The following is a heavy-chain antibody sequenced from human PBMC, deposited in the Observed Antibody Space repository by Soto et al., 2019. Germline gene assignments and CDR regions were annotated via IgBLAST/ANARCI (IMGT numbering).Heavy chain of an antibody. CDR2: ISSSGDTP. CDR1: GFTFSDYY. D-gene: IGHD4-4*01. Sequence: QVQLVESGGGLVKPGGSLRLSCAASGFTFSDYYMSWIRQAPGKGLKWVSYISSSGDTPYYADSVKGRFTISRDNAKNSRYLQMNSLRAEDTAVYYCARAKVTQDYYYGMDVWGQGTTVTVSS. V-gene: IGHV3-11*01. CDR3: ARAKVTQDYYYGMDV. J-gene: IGHJ6*02.